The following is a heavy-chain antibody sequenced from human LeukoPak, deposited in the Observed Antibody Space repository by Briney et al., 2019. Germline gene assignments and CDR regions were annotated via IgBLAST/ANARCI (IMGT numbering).Heavy chain of an antibody. CDR2: INPNSDGT. CDR1: GYTFTGYY. CDR3: ARDKDGMDV. V-gene: IGHV1-2*02. Sequence: ASVKVSCKACGYTFTGYYMHWVRQAPGQGREWMGWINPNSDGTQYAQKFQGRVTMTRDTSISKAYMERSRVRADDTAVYYSARDKDGMDVWGQGTTVSVCS. J-gene: IGHJ6*02.